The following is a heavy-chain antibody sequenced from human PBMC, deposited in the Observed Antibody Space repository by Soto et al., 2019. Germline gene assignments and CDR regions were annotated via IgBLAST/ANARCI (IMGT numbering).Heavy chain of an antibody. CDR3: ARGVRLHFDN. CDR2: ISGRGNKT. CDR1: GFSFSPYA. J-gene: IGHJ4*02. Sequence: EVHLLESGGSLVQPGGSLRLPCAASGFSFSPYAMSWVRQAPGKGLEWVSGISGRGNKTYYADSVKGRFTISRDNSKDTLYLQMNSLRAEDTALYYCARGVRLHFDNWGQGTLVTVSS. V-gene: IGHV3-23*01. D-gene: IGHD4-17*01.